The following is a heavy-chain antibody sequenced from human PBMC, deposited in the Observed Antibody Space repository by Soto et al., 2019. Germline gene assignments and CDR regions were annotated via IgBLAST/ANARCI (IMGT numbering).Heavy chain of an antibody. D-gene: IGHD2-15*01. Sequence: GGSLRLSSAASGITFRSYSMSWVRQAPGKGLEWVASITSDSSDIYYEDSVKGRFTISRDNGENSLYLQMTSLGAEDTGVYYCATTYCSGGYCFSSEYWGQGVLVTVSS. CDR3: ATTYCSGGYCFSSEY. V-gene: IGHV3-21*01. CDR1: GITFRSYS. CDR2: ITSDSSDI. J-gene: IGHJ4*02.